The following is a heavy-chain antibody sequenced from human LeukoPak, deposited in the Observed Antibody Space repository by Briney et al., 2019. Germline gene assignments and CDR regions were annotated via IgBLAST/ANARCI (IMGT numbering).Heavy chain of an antibody. Sequence: SQTLSLTCAISGDSVSSNSAAWNWIRQSPSRGLEWLGRTYYRSKWYNDYAVSVKSRITINPDTSKNQFSLQLNSVTPEDTAVYYCAREDSSGWHGGGGWFDPWGQGTLVTVSP. CDR2: TYYRSKWYN. CDR1: GDSVSSNSAA. CDR3: AREDSSGWHGGGGWFDP. D-gene: IGHD6-19*01. V-gene: IGHV6-1*01. J-gene: IGHJ5*02.